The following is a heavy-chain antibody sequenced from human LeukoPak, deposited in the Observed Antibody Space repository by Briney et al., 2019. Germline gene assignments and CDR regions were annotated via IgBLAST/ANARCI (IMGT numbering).Heavy chain of an antibody. D-gene: IGHD6-6*01. J-gene: IGHJ4*02. Sequence: PSETLSLTCAVYGGSLSGYFWSWIRQPPGKGLEWIGEISDSGSINSNPSLKSRVTISVDTAKNQFSLKLNSVTAADTAVYYCARGSKGPRLLYWGQGTLVTVPS. CDR2: ISDSGSI. CDR3: ARGSKGPRLLY. V-gene: IGHV4-34*01. CDR1: GGSLSGYF.